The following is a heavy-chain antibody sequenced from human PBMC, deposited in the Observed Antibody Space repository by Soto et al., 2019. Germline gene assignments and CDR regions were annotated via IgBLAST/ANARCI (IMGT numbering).Heavy chain of an antibody. V-gene: IGHV1-69*08. CDR3: SRDTRGHFNYHAAPDY. D-gene: IGHD3-10*01. Sequence: QVELVQSGAEVKKPGSSVKVSCEALGGAFSTFTINWVRQAPGHGFEWMGRIIPILGVVNYARKFQGRVTINADTATSTCYLEMTSLSFEDTAVYLCSRDTRGHFNYHAAPDYWGQGTLVTVSS. CDR2: IIPILGVV. CDR1: GGAFSTFT. J-gene: IGHJ4*02.